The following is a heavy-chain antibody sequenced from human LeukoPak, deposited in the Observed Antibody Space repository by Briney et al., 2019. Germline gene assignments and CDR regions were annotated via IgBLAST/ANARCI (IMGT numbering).Heavy chain of an antibody. J-gene: IGHJ4*02. D-gene: IGHD2-15*01. CDR1: GFTFDDYA. V-gene: IGHV3-9*01. CDR3: AKDGRYCSGGSCYPRS. CDR2: ISWNSGST. Sequence: GGSLRLSCAASGFTFDDYAMHWVRQAPGKGLEWVSGISWNSGSTGYADSVKGRFTISRDNAKNSLYLQMNSLRAEDTAVYYCAKDGRYCSGGSCYPRSWGQGTLVTVSS.